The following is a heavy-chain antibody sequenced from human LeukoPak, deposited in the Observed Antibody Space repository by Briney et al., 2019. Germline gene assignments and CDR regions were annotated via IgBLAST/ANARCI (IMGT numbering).Heavy chain of an antibody. J-gene: IGHJ4*02. D-gene: IGHD3-10*01. CDR2: ISWNSGSI. CDR3: AKGLWFGEFHPFDY. Sequence: GGSLRLSCAASGFTFDDYAMHWVRQAPGKGLEWVPGISWNSGSIGYADSVKGRFTISRDNAKNSLYLQMNSLRAEDTALYYCAKGLWFGEFHPFDYWGQGTLVTVSS. CDR1: GFTFDDYA. V-gene: IGHV3-9*01.